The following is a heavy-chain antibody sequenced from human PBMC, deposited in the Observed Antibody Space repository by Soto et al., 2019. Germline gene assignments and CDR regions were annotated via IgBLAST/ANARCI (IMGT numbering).Heavy chain of an antibody. D-gene: IGHD1-1*01. J-gene: IGHJ5*01. Sequence: PSETLSLTCTVYGGSMSRYYWTWIRQPPGKGLEWIGNIHYTGSTNYNPSLKSRVTILLGTSTSQFSLKVGSVTAADTAVYYCARDLTISSTDGLLDSWGNGTLVTVSS. CDR1: GGSMSRYY. CDR3: ARDLTISSTDGLLDS. V-gene: IGHV4-59*01. CDR2: IHYTGST.